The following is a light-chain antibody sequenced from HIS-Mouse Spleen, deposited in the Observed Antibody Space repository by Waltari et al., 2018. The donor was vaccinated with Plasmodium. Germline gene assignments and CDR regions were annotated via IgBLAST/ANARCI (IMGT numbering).Light chain of an antibody. CDR1: PGISSY. Sequence: AICMTQSPSLPSASTGDRVTTSCRMSPGISSYLVWFEPQPGKAPVLLIYSASTLHSRAPSMFSGSGSGTDFTLNISCLQSEDFATYCCEQYYSFPQTFDRGTKVEIK. CDR2: SAS. J-gene: IGKJ1*01. CDR3: EQYYSFPQT. V-gene: IGKV1D-8*02.